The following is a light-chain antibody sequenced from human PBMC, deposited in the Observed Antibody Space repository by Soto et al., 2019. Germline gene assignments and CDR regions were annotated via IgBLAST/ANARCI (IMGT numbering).Light chain of an antibody. CDR2: QAS. CDR3: HQYYSYST. CDR1: QDIRNS. J-gene: IGKJ2*01. V-gene: IGKV1-5*03. Sequence: DIQMTQSPSVLSASVGDKVTITCRASQDIRNSLAWYQQRPGKAPELLISQASDLQGGVPSRFSGSGSGTEFTLTSGSLQPDDFATYYCHQYYSYSTFGQGTKLE.